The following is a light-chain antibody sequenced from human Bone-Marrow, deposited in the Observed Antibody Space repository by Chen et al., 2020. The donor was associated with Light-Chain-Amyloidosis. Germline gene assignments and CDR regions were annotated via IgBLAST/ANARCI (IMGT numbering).Light chain of an antibody. CDR3: PSYQGSSQGV. CDR2: EEE. V-gene: IGLV6-57*01. Sequence: NFMLTQPHSVSESPGKTVIISCTRSSGSIATNYVQWYQQRPGRSPTTLIYEEEQRPSGGPDPFSGSIDRSSNPAFPTISGLDAEDEAYFFCPSYQGSSQGVFGGGTKLTVL. CDR1: SGSIATNY. J-gene: IGLJ3*02.